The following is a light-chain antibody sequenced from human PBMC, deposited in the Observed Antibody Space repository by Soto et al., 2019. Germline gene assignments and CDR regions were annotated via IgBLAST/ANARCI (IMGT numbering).Light chain of an antibody. CDR2: GAS. CDR1: QSVSRSY. J-gene: IGKJ1*01. CDR3: QHST. Sequence: EIVLTQSPGTLSLSPGEIATLSCRASQSVSRSYLAWYQQKPGQAPRLLIHGASTRATGFPARFSGSGSGTDFTLTISSLQSEDFAVYYCQHSTFGQGTKVDIK. V-gene: IGKV3-20*01.